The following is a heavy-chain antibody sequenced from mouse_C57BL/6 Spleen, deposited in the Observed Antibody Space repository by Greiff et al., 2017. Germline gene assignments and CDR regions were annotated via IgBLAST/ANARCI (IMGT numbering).Heavy chain of an antibody. J-gene: IGHJ3*01. CDR3: ARGGLRAWFAY. V-gene: IGHV5-17*01. CDR1: GFTFSDYG. CDR2: ISSGSSTI. D-gene: IGHD2-4*01. Sequence: EVQGVESGGGLVKPGGSLKLSCAASGFTFSDYGLHWVRQAPETGLEWVAYISSGSSTIYYADTVTGRFTISRDNAKNTLFLQMTSLRSEDTAMYYCARGGLRAWFAYWGQGTLVTVAA.